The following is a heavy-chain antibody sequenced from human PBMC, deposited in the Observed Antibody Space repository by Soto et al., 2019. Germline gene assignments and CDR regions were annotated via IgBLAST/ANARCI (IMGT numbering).Heavy chain of an antibody. CDR2: INGASGET. CDR3: ARDLGTEIVATVAGY. J-gene: IGHJ4*02. V-gene: IGHV1-3*01. Sequence: GASVKVSCKASGYTFTSYLMHWLRQAPGQRLEWMGWINGASGETKYSQKFQGRVTITRDTSASTAHMEVSSLTSEDTAVYYCARDLGTEIVATVAGYCGQGTLVTLSS. D-gene: IGHD5-12*01. CDR1: GYTFTSYL.